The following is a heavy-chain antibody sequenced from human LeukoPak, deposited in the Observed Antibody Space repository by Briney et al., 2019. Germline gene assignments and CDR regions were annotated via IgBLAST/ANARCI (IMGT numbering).Heavy chain of an antibody. CDR1: GFTFSSYG. D-gene: IGHD1-26*01. CDR2: IWYDGSNK. Sequence: PGGSLGLSCAASGFTFSSYGMHWVRQAPGKGLEWVAVIWYDGSNKYYADSVKGRFTISRDNSKNTLYLQMNSLRAEDTAVYYCASMVGASIYWGQGTLVTVSS. V-gene: IGHV3-33*01. J-gene: IGHJ4*02. CDR3: ASMVGASIY.